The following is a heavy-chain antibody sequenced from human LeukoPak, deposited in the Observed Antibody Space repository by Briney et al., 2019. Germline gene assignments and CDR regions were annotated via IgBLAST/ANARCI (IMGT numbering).Heavy chain of an antibody. J-gene: IGHJ4*02. D-gene: IGHD1-26*01. Sequence: GGSLRLSCAASGFTFISYTMHWVRQASGKGLEWVAVISYDGSNKYYADSVKGRFTFSRDNSKNTLYLQMNSLRAEDTAVYYCAREGLGGSYYFDYWGQGTLVTVSS. CDR1: GFTFISYT. CDR2: ISYDGSNK. V-gene: IGHV3-30*04. CDR3: AREGLGGSYYFDY.